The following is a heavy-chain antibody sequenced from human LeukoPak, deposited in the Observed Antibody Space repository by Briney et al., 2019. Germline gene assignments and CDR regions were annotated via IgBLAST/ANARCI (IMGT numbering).Heavy chain of an antibody. CDR2: INEDGSEK. Sequence: GGSLRLSCAASGFTFRNYWMSWVRQAPGKGLEWVAKINEDGSEKYYVDSVKGRFTISRDNAKNSLFLQMNSLKTEDTAVYYCTTEPSYAYDYWGQGTLVTVSS. J-gene: IGHJ4*02. CDR3: TTEPSYAYDY. D-gene: IGHD4-17*01. CDR1: GFTFRNYW. V-gene: IGHV3-7*03.